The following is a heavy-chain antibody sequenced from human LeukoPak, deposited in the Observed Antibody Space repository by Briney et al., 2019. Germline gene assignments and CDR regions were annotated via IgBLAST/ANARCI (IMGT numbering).Heavy chain of an antibody. J-gene: IGHJ3*02. Sequence: SETLSLPCSVSGGPINRVDYCWSSIRQHPAKGLEWIGYIYYSGSTYDNPSLKSRVTTSVDTSKNQFSLKLSSVTAADTAVYYCARGIRYFDWLAAFDIWGQGTMVTVSS. CDR3: ARGIRYFDWLAAFDI. CDR2: IYYSGST. CDR1: GGPINRVDYC. D-gene: IGHD3-9*01. V-gene: IGHV4-31*03.